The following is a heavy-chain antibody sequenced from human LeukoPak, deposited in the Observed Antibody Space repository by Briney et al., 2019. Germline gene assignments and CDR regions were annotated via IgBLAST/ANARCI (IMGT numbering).Heavy chain of an antibody. CDR3: ARLRWERGALDY. V-gene: IGHV1-2*02. J-gene: IGHJ4*02. CDR1: GYTFTGYF. Sequence: ASVKVSCKAAGYTFTGYFMDWVRQAPGQGLEWMGEINPNNSDTKFAQKSEGRVTMTRDTSITTAYMELSSLKSDDTAVYYCARLRWERGALDYWGQGTPVTVSS. CDR2: INPNNSDT. D-gene: IGHD1-26*01.